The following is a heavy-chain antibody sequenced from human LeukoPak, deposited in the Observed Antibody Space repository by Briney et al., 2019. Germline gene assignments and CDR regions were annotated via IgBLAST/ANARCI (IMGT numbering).Heavy chain of an antibody. Sequence: GGSLRLSCAASGFTFSSYSMNWVRQTPGKGLEWVSSISSSSSYIYYADSVKGRFTISRDNAKNSLYLQMNSLRAEDTAMYYCARGPPGGSSWTSYYFDYWGQGTLVIVSS. CDR2: ISSSSSYI. CDR1: GFTFSSYS. D-gene: IGHD6-13*01. V-gene: IGHV3-21*01. CDR3: ARGPPGGSSWTSYYFDY. J-gene: IGHJ4*02.